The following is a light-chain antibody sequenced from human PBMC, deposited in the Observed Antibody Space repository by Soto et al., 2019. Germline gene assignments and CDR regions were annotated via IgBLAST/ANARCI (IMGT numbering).Light chain of an antibody. J-gene: IGLJ1*01. CDR1: SSNIGSYNL. CDR3: CSFAGSGTQYV. CDR2: EGS. V-gene: IGLV2-23*01. Sequence: QSALTQPASVSGSLGQSITISCIGTSSNIGSYNLVSWYQTQPGKAPKIMIFEGSKRPSGVSNRFSGSRSGNTASLTISGLQAEDEADYYCCSFAGSGTQYVFGTGTKVTVL.